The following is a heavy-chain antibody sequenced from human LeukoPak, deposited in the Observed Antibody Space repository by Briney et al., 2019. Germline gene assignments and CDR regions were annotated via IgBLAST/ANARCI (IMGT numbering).Heavy chain of an antibody. Sequence: SQTLSLTCTVSGGSISSGDYYWSWIRQPPGKGLEWIGYIYYGGSTYYNPSLKSRVTISVDTSKNQFSLKLSSVTAADTAVYYCARDLADEYYFDYWGQGTLVTVSS. V-gene: IGHV4-30-4*08. CDR1: GGSISSGDYY. J-gene: IGHJ4*02. CDR3: ARDLADEYYFDY. CDR2: IYYGGST.